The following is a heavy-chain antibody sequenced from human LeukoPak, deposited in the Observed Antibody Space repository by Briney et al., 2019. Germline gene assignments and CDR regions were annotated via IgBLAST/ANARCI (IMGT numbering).Heavy chain of an antibody. CDR1: GGSISSYY. CDR2: IYYSGST. Sequence: SENLSLTCTVSGGSISSYYRSWIRQPPGKGLEWIGYIYYSGSTNYNPSLESRVTISVDTSENQFSLKLSSVTAADTAVYYCARGLPATASPLDYWGQGTLVTVSS. CDR3: ARGLPATASPLDY. V-gene: IGHV4-59*01. D-gene: IGHD2-2*01. J-gene: IGHJ4*02.